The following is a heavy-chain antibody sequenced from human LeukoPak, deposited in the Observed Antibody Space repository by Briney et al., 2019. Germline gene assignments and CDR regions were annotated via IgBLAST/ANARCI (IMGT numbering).Heavy chain of an antibody. J-gene: IGHJ3*02. Sequence: SETLSLTCTVSGGSISSSSYYWGWIRQPPGKGLAWIGSVYHSGSTYYNPSLKSSINTSVDTSKNQFSLKLSSVTAADTAVYYCARSDSVGALDAFDIWGQGTMVTVSS. CDR3: ARSDSVGALDAFDI. V-gene: IGHV4-39*07. CDR2: VYHSGST. CDR1: GGSISSSSYY. D-gene: IGHD2-15*01.